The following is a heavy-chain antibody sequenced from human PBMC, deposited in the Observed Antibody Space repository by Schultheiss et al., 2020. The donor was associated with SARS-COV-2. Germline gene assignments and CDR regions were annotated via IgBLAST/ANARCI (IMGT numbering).Heavy chain of an antibody. D-gene: IGHD2-2*01. Sequence: GGSLRLSCAVSGFTFSNYAMSWVRQAPGKGLEWVSGISGSGGSTYYADSVKGRFTISRDNSKNTLYLQMNSLRAEDTAVYYCARGCSSTSCYGDAFDIWGQGTMVTVSS. CDR1: GFTFSNYA. CDR3: ARGCSSTSCYGDAFDI. CDR2: ISGSGGST. J-gene: IGHJ3*02. V-gene: IGHV3-23*01.